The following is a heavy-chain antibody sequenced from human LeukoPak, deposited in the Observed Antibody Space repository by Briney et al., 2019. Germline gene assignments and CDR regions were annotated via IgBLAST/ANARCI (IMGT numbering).Heavy chain of an antibody. CDR1: GYTFTSYG. J-gene: IGHJ5*02. CDR2: ISGYNGNT. D-gene: IGHD2-2*01. CDR3: ARDNAQNWFDP. V-gene: IGHV1-18*01. Sequence: GSVKVSCKASGYTFTSYGMYWVRQAPGQVVEWMGWISGYNGNTNYAQKLQGRVTMTTDTSTTTAYMELRSLRSDDTAVYYCARDNAQNWFDPWGQGTLVTVSS.